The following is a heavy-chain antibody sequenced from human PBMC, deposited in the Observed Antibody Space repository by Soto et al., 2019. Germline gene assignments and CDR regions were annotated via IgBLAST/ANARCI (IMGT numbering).Heavy chain of an antibody. J-gene: IGHJ3*02. CDR2: IGSSSSYT. V-gene: IGHV3-11*05. D-gene: IGHD3-9*01. CDR1: GFTFSDYY. CDR3: ARDADILTGLDAFDI. Sequence: PGGSLRLSCAASGFTFSDYYMSWIRQAPGKGLEWVSYIGSSSSYTNYADSVKGRFTISRDSAKNSLYLQMNSLRAEDTAVYYCARDADILTGLDAFDIWGQGTMVTVSS.